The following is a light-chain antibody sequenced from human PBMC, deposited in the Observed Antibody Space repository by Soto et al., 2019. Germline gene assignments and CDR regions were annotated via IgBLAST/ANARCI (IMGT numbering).Light chain of an antibody. CDR2: ANS. Sequence: QSVLTQPPSVSGAPGQRVTISCTGSSSNIGAGYDVHWYRQLPGIAPKLLVYANSNRPSGVPDRFSGSKSGTSASLAITGLQAEDEADYYCQSYDSSLSGVIFGGGTKVTVL. CDR1: SSNIGAGYD. CDR3: QSYDSSLSGVI. J-gene: IGLJ2*01. V-gene: IGLV1-40*01.